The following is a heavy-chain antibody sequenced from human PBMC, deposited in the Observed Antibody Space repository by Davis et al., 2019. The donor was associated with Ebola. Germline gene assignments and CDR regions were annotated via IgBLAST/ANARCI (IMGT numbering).Heavy chain of an antibody. J-gene: IGHJ5*02. V-gene: IGHV1-46*01. CDR2: INPSGGST. Sequence: ASVKVSCKASGGTFSSYAISWVRQAPGQGLEWMGIINPSGGSTSYAQKFQGRVTMTRDTSTSTVYMELSSLRSEDTAVYYCARDGQQWLVKGWFDPWGQGTLVTVSS. CDR1: GGTFSSYA. D-gene: IGHD6-19*01. CDR3: ARDGQQWLVKGWFDP.